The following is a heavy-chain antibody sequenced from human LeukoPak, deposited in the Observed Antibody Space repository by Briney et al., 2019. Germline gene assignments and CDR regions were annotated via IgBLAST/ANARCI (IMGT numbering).Heavy chain of an antibody. CDR3: ARDRRYSSSWGAFDI. CDR1: GFSFSSHA. J-gene: IGHJ3*02. V-gene: IGHV3-23*01. Sequence: GGSLRLSCVASGFSFSSHAMSWVRQAPGKGLEWGSIISGSGTTTYYADSVKGRFNISRDNSKNTLYLQMNSLRAEDTAVYYCARDRRYSSSWGAFDIWGQGTMVTVSS. CDR2: ISGSGTTT. D-gene: IGHD6-6*01.